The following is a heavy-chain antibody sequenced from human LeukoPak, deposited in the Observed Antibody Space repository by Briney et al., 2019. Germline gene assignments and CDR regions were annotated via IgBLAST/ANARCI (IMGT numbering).Heavy chain of an antibody. V-gene: IGHV4-34*01. D-gene: IGHD3-9*01. CDR2: INHSGST. CDR3: ARHFTTLRYFDWLLPDAFDI. J-gene: IGHJ3*02. CDR1: GGSFSGYY. Sequence: PSETLSLTCAVYGGSFSGYYWSWIRQPPGKGLEWIGEINHSGSTNYNPSLKSRVTISVDTSKNQFSLKLSSVTAADTAVYYCARHFTTLRYFDWLLPDAFDIWGQGTMVTVSS.